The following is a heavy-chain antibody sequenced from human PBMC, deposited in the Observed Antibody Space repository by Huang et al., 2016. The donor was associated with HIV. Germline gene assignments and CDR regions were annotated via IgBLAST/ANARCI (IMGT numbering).Heavy chain of an antibody. V-gene: IGHV1-69*01. D-gene: IGHD3-9*01. CDR1: GDMFGSYG. CDR2: VIPSCGTG. J-gene: IGHJ4*02. Sequence: QVQLVQSGSEVKKPGSTVKLSCKASGDMFGSYGFTWVRQAPGRGLEWVGDVIPSCGTGKTGQRFPNRGTMTAEVSTRTLYLELRGLSSGDTAFYYCAGARYVDMYTTSFIDSWGQGTLVTVSS. CDR3: AGARYVDMYTTSFIDS.